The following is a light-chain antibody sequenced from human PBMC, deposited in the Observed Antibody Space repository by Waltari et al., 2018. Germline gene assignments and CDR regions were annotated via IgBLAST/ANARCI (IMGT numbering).Light chain of an antibody. J-gene: IGLJ1*01. V-gene: IGLV2-23*02. CDR2: EVS. CDR3: CSYAGHSTYV. CDR1: SSDVGHYNL. Sequence: QSALTQPASVSGSPGQSITISCTGTSSDVGHYNLVPWYQQHPGKAPKLMIYEVSQRPSGVSNRFSGSKSGNTASLTISGLQPEDETDYYCCSYAGHSTYVFGTGTKVTVL.